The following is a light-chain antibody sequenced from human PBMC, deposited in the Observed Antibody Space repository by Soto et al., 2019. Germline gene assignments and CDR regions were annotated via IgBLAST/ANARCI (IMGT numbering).Light chain of an antibody. Sequence: EIVMTQSPDTLSVSPVERATLSCRSSQSVSIDLAWYQQTPGQAPRLLIYGASTRATGVPPTFSGSASGTEFTLTISSLQSEDFTVYYCQQYNKWPLTFGQGTKVDIK. J-gene: IGKJ1*01. V-gene: IGKV3-15*01. CDR2: GAS. CDR1: QSVSID. CDR3: QQYNKWPLT.